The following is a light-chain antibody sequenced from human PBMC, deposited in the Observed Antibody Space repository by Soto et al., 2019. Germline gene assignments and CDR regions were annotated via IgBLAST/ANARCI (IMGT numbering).Light chain of an antibody. CDR3: QQYAKSPLT. CDR1: QSVGRNY. V-gene: IGKV3-20*01. CDR2: AAS. J-gene: IGKJ4*01. Sequence: EIVLTQSPGTLSLSPGERATISCRASQSVGRNYLAWYQQKPGQAPRLLIHAASSRATGIPDTFGGSGSETDFTLTISSLEPEDFAVYYCQQYAKSPLTFGGGTKVEIK.